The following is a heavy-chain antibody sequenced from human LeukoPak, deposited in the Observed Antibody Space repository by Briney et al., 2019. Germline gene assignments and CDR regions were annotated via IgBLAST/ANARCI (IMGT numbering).Heavy chain of an antibody. CDR1: GFTFSSYA. CDR2: INHSGST. V-gene: IGHV4-34*01. CDR3: ARTTTAYCGGDCYSPNFDY. D-gene: IGHD2-21*02. J-gene: IGHJ4*02. Sequence: GSLRLSCAASGFTFSSYAMSWIRQPPGKGLEWIGEINHSGSTNYNPSLKSRVTISVDTSKNQFSLKLSSVTAADTAVYYCARTTTAYCGGDCYSPNFDYWGQGTLVTVSS.